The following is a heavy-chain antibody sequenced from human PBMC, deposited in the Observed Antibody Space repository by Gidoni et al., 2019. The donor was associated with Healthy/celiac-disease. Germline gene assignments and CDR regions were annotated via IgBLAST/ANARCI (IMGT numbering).Heavy chain of an antibody. Sequence: EVQLVESGGGLVKPGGSLRLSCAASGFTFSNAWMSWVRQAPGKGLEWVGRIKSKTDGGTTDYAAPVKGRFTISRDDSKNTLYLQMNSLKTEDTAVYYCTTGQDIVVVPAALPLDVWGQGTTVTVSS. CDR2: IKSKTDGGTT. V-gene: IGHV3-15*01. CDR3: TTGQDIVVVPAALPLDV. J-gene: IGHJ6*02. CDR1: GFTFSNAW. D-gene: IGHD2-2*01.